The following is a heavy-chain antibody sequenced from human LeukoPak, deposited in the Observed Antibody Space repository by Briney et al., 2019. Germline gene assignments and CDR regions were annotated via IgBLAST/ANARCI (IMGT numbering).Heavy chain of an antibody. CDR1: GGSISSGGYS. D-gene: IGHD1-26*01. J-gene: IGHJ3*02. CDR2: IYHSGST. Sequence: PSETLSLTCTVSGGSISSGGYSWSWIRQPPGKGLEWIGYIYHSGSTYYNPSLKSRVTISVDRSKNQFSLKLSSVTAADTAVYYCARRVTFSTGIVGATVNAFDIWGQGTMVTVSS. CDR3: ARRVTFSTGIVGATVNAFDI. V-gene: IGHV4-30-2*01.